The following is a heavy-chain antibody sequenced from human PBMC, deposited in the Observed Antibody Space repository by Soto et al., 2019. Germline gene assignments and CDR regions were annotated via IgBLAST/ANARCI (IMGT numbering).Heavy chain of an antibody. CDR1: AFTLRSYT. CDR3: VKDDCTAGSCYT. J-gene: IGHJ5*02. Sequence: GGSLRLSCAASAFTLRSYTMLWVRQSPQKGLEWVSAISGSGGKTYYADSGKGRFTIARDNSKSALFLQMNSVTADDTAIYYCVKDDCTAGSCYTWGQGTPVTVSS. V-gene: IGHV3-23*01. CDR2: ISGSGGKT. D-gene: IGHD2-8*02.